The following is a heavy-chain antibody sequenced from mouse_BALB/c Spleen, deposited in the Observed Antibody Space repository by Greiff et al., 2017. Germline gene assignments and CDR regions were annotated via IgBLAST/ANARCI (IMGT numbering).Heavy chain of an antibody. Sequence: EVQRVESGGGLVQPGGSRKLSCAASGFTFSDYGMAWVRQAPGKGPEWVAFISNLAYSIYYADTVTGRFTISRENAKNTLYLEMSSLRSEDTAMYYCARTMITTYAMDYWGQGTSVTVSS. CDR1: GFTFSDYG. CDR2: ISNLAYSI. D-gene: IGHD2-4*01. V-gene: IGHV5-15*02. J-gene: IGHJ4*01. CDR3: ARTMITTYAMDY.